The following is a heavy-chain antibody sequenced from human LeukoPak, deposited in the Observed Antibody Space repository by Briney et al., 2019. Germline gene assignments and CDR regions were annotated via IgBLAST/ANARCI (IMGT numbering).Heavy chain of an antibody. J-gene: IGHJ4*02. V-gene: IGHV3-30*18. CDR2: ISYDGSNT. CDR1: GFTFSKAW. CDR3: AKPYYYGSRSYMDY. D-gene: IGHD3-10*01. Sequence: PGGSLRLSCAASGFTFSKAWMSWVRQAPGKGLEWVAVISYDGSNTYYADSVKGRFTISRDNSKNMLYLQMNSLRAEDTAVYYCAKPYYYGSRSYMDYWGQGTLVTVSS.